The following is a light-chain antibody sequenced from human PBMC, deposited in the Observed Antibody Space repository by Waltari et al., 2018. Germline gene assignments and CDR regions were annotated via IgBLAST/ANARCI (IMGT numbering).Light chain of an antibody. CDR3: SSYTSSSSVV. J-gene: IGLJ2*01. CDR2: EVS. V-gene: IGLV2-14*01. CDR1: SSDVGGYNY. Sequence: QSALTQPASVSGSPGQSITISCTGTSSDVGGYNYASWYQQHPGKAPKLMIYEVSNRPSGVSNRLSGSKSGNTASLTISGLQAEDEADYYCSSYTSSSSVVFGGGTKLTVL.